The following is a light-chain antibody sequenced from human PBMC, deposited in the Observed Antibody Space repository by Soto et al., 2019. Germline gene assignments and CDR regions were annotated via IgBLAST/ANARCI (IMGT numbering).Light chain of an antibody. V-gene: IGKV3-20*01. Sequence: EIVLTQSPGTLSLSPGEGTTLSCRASQSISSSYLAWYQQKPGQAPRLLIYGVSTRATGIPDRFSSSGSGTDFTLTISRLEPEDFAVYYCQQYGSSPRTFGQGTKLEIK. J-gene: IGKJ2*01. CDR3: QQYGSSPRT. CDR2: GVS. CDR1: QSISSSY.